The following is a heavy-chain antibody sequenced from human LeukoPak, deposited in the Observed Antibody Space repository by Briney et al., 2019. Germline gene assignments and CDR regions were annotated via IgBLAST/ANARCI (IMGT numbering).Heavy chain of an antibody. J-gene: IGHJ4*02. CDR3: AKDGSSSWYLLPLDY. CDR2: IWYDGSNK. Sequence: GRPLRLSCAASGFTFSSYGMHWVRQAPGKGLEWVAVIWYDGSNKYYADSVKGRFTISRDNSKNTLYLQMNSLRAEDTAVYYCAKDGSSSWYLLPLDYWGQGTLVTVSS. D-gene: IGHD6-13*01. CDR1: GFTFSSYG. V-gene: IGHV3-33*06.